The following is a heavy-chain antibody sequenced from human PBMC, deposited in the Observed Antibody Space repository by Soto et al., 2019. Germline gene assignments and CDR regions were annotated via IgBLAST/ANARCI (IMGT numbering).Heavy chain of an antibody. Sequence: PSETLSLTCAVSGDSINTDYYWSLIRPPAEKRQEWIGDINYTVGPFDSPSLKRRLALSVATSKNQFSLRLSSVTAADTAVYYCVRVTACKDYDSHSYYPHFDSWGQGALVTVSS. CDR2: INYTVGP. D-gene: IGHD3-22*01. CDR3: VRVTACKDYDSHSYYPHFDS. V-gene: IGHV4-38-2*01. CDR1: GDSINTDYY. J-gene: IGHJ5*01.